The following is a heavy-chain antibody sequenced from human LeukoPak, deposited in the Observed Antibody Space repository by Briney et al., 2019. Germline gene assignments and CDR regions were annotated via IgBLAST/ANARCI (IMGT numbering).Heavy chain of an antibody. D-gene: IGHD2-15*01. CDR2: IKQDGSEK. J-gene: IGHJ4*02. CDR1: GFTFSSYW. Sequence: GGSLRLSCAASGFTFSSYWMSWVRQAPGKGLEWVANIKQDGSEKYYVDSVKGRFTISRDNAKNSLYLQMNSLRAEDTAVYYCARAISYCSRGSCYSVDYWGQGTLVTVSS. V-gene: IGHV3-7*02. CDR3: ARAISYCSRGSCYSVDY.